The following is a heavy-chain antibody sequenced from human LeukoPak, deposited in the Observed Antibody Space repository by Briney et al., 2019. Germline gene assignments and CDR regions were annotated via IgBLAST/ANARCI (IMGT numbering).Heavy chain of an antibody. CDR2: ISSSSSYI. CDR3: ARDAMVRGVLFDY. J-gene: IGHJ4*02. Sequence: AGGSLRLSCAASGFPFSSYSMNWVRQAPGKGLEWVSSISSSSSYIYYADSVKGRFTISRDNAKNSLYLQMNSLRAEDTAVYYCARDAMVRGVLFDYWGQGTLVTVSS. CDR1: GFPFSSYS. V-gene: IGHV3-21*01. D-gene: IGHD3-10*01.